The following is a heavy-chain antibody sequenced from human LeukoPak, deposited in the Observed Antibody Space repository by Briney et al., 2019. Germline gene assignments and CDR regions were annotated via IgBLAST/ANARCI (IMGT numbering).Heavy chain of an antibody. D-gene: IGHD6-19*01. CDR3: ARYRYSRGLGNFDY. CDR1: GGSISSYY. J-gene: IGHJ4*02. V-gene: IGHV4-59*08. Sequence: SETLSLTCTVSGGSISSYYWSWIRQPPGKGLEWIGYIYCSGSTNYNPSLKSRVTISVDTSKNQFSLKLSSVTAADTAVYYCARYRYSRGLGNFDYWGQGTLVTVSS. CDR2: IYCSGST.